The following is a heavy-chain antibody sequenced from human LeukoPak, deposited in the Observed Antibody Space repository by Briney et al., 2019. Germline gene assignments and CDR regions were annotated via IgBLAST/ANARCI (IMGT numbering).Heavy chain of an antibody. J-gene: IGHJ4*02. CDR3: ARGRYNYDSSGYYLFDY. V-gene: IGHV4-4*07. CDR1: GGSISSYY. Sequence: SETLSLTCTVSGGSISSYYWSWIRQPAGKGLEWIGRIYTSGSTNYNPSLKSRVTMSVDTSKNQFSLKLSSVTAADTAVYYCARGRYNYDSSGYYLFDYWGQGTLVTVSS. CDR2: IYTSGST. D-gene: IGHD3-22*01.